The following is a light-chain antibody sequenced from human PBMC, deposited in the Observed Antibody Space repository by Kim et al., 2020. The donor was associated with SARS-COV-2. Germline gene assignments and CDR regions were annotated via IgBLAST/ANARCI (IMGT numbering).Light chain of an antibody. J-gene: IGLJ3*02. Sequence: QSLTISCTGNGSDFGNYNLVSWYQQYAGKAPKLMIYEAVKRPSGISDRFSGSKSGNTASLTVSGLQAGDEAEYYCCSYARSRNSWLFGGGTQLTVL. CDR1: GSDFGNYNL. CDR2: EAV. V-gene: IGLV2-23*01. CDR3: CSYARSRNSWL.